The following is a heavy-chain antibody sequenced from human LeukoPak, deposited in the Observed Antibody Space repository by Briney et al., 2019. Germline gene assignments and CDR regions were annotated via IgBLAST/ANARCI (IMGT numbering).Heavy chain of an antibody. CDR2: INPSGGST. D-gene: IGHD7-27*01. J-gene: IGHJ4*02. CDR3: ARDPEANWAFFDY. V-gene: IGHV1-46*01. CDR1: GYTFTIYY. Sequence: ASVKVSSKESGYTFTIYYMHWVRQAPGQGLEWMGVINPSGGSTTYAQTFQGRVSMTRDTSTSTVYMELSSVRSEDTAFYYCARDPEANWAFFDYWGQGTLVTVSS.